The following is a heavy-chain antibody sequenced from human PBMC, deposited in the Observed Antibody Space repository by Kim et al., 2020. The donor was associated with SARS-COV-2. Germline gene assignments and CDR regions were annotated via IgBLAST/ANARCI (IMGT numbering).Heavy chain of an antibody. D-gene: IGHD6-6*01. Sequence: HSNPSLNSRVTISVDTSKNQFSRNLSSVTAADTAVYYCARSGYSSSSSLGYWGLGTLVTVSS. V-gene: IGHV4-30-2*04. CDR3: ARSGYSSSSSLGY. J-gene: IGHJ4*02.